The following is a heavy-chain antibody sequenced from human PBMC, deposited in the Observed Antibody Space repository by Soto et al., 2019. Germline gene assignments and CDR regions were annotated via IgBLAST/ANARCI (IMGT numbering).Heavy chain of an antibody. Sequence: QVQLVESGGGVVQPGRSLRFSCAASGFTFSSYGMHWVRQAPGKGLEWVAVIWYDGSNKDYADSVEGRITISRDNSKNTLYLQMNSLRAEDTAVYYCARDYLVIPHRVIASWGQGTLVPVSS. D-gene: IGHD2-15*01. V-gene: IGHV3-33*01. J-gene: IGHJ4*02. CDR1: GFTFSSYG. CDR3: ARDYLVIPHRVIAS. CDR2: IWYDGSNK.